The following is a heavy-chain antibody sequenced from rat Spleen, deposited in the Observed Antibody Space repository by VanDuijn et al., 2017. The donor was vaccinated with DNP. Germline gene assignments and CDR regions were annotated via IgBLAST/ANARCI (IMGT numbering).Heavy chain of an antibody. CDR1: GFTFSNYD. CDR3: ASSIIRVFDY. D-gene: IGHD4-3*01. V-gene: IGHV4-2*01. J-gene: IGHJ2*01. Sequence: EVQLVESGGGLVQPGNSLKLSCAASGFTFSNYDMAWVRQAPGKGLEWIGQINKDSSTINYIPSLKDKFTISRDNAQNTLYLQMNKLGSEETATYYCASSIIRVFDYWGQGVMVTVSS. CDR2: INKDSSTI.